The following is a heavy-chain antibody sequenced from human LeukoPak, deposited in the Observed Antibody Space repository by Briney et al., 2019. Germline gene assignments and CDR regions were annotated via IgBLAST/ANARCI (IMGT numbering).Heavy chain of an antibody. CDR2: IYYSGST. Sequence: SETLSLTCTVSGGSISSYYWSWIRQPPGKGLEWIGYIYYSGSTNYNPSLKSRVTISVDTSENQFSLKLSSVTAADTAVYYCARAYSSSSFDYWGQGTLVTVSS. J-gene: IGHJ4*02. D-gene: IGHD6-6*01. CDR3: ARAYSSSSFDY. V-gene: IGHV4-59*01. CDR1: GGSISSYY.